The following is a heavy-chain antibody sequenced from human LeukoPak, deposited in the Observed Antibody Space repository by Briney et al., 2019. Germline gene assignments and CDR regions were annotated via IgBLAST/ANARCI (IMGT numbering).Heavy chain of an antibody. Sequence: SETLSLTCTVSGGSISSGSYYWSWIRQPPGKALEWIGYIYYSGSTYYNPSLKSPVTLSVDTSKKQFSLKVNPVTAADTAAYYCARVDCSGGTCRLDFWGQGTLVTVSA. J-gene: IGHJ4*02. CDR3: ARVDCSGGTCRLDF. CDR2: IYYSGST. V-gene: IGHV4-31*01. D-gene: IGHD2-15*01. CDR1: GGSISSGSYY.